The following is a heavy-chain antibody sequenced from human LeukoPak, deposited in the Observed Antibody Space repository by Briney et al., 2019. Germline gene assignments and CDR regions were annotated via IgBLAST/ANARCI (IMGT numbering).Heavy chain of an antibody. V-gene: IGHV3-43D*03. D-gene: IGHD3-10*01. Sequence: QTGGSLRLSCAASGFTFDDYAMHWVRQAPGKGLEWVSLISWDGGSTYYADSVKGRFTISRDNSKNSLYLQMNSLRAEDTALYYCAKDMSDYYGSGSYYSHWGQGTLVTVSS. J-gene: IGHJ4*02. CDR3: AKDMSDYYGSGSYYSH. CDR2: ISWDGGST. CDR1: GFTFDDYA.